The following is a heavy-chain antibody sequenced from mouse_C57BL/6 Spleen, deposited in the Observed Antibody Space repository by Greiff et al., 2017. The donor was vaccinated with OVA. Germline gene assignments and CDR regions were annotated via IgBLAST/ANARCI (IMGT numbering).Heavy chain of an antibody. CDR2: ISDGGSYT. Sequence: EVQLQESGGGLVKPGGSLKLSCAASGFTFSSYAMSWVRQTPEKRLEWVATISDGGSYTYYPDNVKGRFPISRDNAKNNLYLQMSHLKSEDTAMYYCARALTTVVAYYFDYWGQGTTLTVSS. CDR1: GFTFSSYA. D-gene: IGHD1-1*01. V-gene: IGHV5-4*01. CDR3: ARALTTVVAYYFDY. J-gene: IGHJ2*01.